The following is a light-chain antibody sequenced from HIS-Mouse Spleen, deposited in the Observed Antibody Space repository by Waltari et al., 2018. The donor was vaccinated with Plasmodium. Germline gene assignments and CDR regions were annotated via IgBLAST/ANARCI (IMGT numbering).Light chain of an antibody. Sequence: AIQLTQSPSSLSASVVDRVTITCRASQGISSALAWYQQKPGKAPKLLIFDASSLESGVPSRFSGSGSGTDFTLTISSLQPEDFATYYCQQFNNYPFTFGPGTKVDIK. CDR2: DAS. CDR1: QGISSA. J-gene: IGKJ3*01. V-gene: IGKV1D-13*01. CDR3: QQFNNYPFT.